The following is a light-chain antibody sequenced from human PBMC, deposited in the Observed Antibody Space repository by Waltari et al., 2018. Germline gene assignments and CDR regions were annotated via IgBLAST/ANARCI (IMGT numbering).Light chain of an antibody. V-gene: IGKV3-20*01. Sequence: EIVLTQSPGTLSLSPGDTATLSCRASQSLSVAYLAWHQHKSGQAPRLLIYGASYRATGIPDRFSGSGSGTDFTLTITRLEPDDFAVYYCQQYDTSPGTFGQGTKLEI. CDR3: QQYDTSPGT. J-gene: IGKJ2*01. CDR1: QSLSVAY. CDR2: GAS.